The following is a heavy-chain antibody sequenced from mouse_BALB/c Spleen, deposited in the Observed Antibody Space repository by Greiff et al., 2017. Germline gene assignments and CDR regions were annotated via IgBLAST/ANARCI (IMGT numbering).Heavy chain of an antibody. V-gene: IGHV1-7*01. CDR1: GYTFTSYW. J-gene: IGHJ3*01. CDR2: INPSTGYT. D-gene: IGHD1-1*01. CDR3: ARTGSSSSAY. Sequence: QVQLQQSGAELAKPGASVKMSCKASGYTFTSYWMHWVKQRPGQGLEWIGYINPSTGYTEYNQKFKDKATLTADKSSSTAYMQLSSLTSEDSAVYYCARTGSSSSAYWGQGTLVTVSA.